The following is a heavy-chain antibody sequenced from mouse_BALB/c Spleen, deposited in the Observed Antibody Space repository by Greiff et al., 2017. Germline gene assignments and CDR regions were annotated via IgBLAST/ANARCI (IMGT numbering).Heavy chain of an antibody. CDR2: IDPETGGT. CDR1: GYTFTDYE. Sequence: QVQLQQSGAELVRPGASVTLSCKASGYTFTDYEMHWVKQTPVHGLEWIGAIDPETGGTAYNQKFKGKATLTADKSSSTAYMELRSLTSEDSAVYYCNALIYYGYDGFAYWGQGTLVTVSA. V-gene: IGHV1-15*01. D-gene: IGHD2-2*01. J-gene: IGHJ3*01. CDR3: NALIYYGYDGFAY.